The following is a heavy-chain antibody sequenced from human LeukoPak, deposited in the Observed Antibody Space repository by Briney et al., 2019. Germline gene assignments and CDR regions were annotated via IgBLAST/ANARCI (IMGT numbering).Heavy chain of an antibody. D-gene: IGHD6-19*01. CDR2: INHSRST. Sequence: TSETLSLTCAVYGGSVSGYYWSWIRQPPGKGLEWIGEINHSRSTNYNPSLKSRVTISVDTSKNHFSLKLSSVTAADTAVYYCARFKRKFSGYSSGWYGAYFDYWGQGTLLTVSS. V-gene: IGHV4-34*01. J-gene: IGHJ4*02. CDR1: GGSVSGYY. CDR3: ARFKRKFSGYSSGWYGAYFDY.